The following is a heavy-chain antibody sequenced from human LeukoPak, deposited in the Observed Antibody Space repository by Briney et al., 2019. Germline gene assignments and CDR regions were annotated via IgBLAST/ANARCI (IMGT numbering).Heavy chain of an antibody. Sequence: GGSLRLSCAASGFTFSDYYMSWIRQAPEKGLEWVSYISSSGSTIYYADSVKGRFTISRDNAKNSLYLQMNSLRAEDTAVYYCAREAGYCSSTSCYKAAIDYWGQGTLVTVSS. CDR3: AREAGYCSSTSCYKAAIDY. D-gene: IGHD2-2*02. J-gene: IGHJ4*02. CDR2: ISSSGSTI. CDR1: GFTFSDYY. V-gene: IGHV3-11*01.